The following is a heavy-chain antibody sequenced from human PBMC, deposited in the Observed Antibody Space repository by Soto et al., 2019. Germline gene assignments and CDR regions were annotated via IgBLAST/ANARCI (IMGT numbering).Heavy chain of an antibody. J-gene: IGHJ4*02. CDR1: GFTFSSYG. D-gene: IGHD6-13*01. CDR2: IWYDGSNK. V-gene: IGHV3-33*01. CDR3: ARDSPLRTAAAGTGVGLDY. Sequence: QVQLVESGGGVVQPGRSLRLSCAASGFTFSSYGMHWVRQAPGKGLEWVAVIWYDGSNKYYADSVKGRFTISRDNSKNXLXXQMNSLRAEDTAVYYCARDSPLRTAAAGTGVGLDYWGQGTLVTVSS.